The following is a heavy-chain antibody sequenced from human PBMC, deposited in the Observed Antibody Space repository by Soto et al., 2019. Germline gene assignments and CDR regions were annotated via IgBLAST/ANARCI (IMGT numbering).Heavy chain of an antibody. Sequence: SETLSLTCTVSGGSISGSSYYWGWIRQPPGKGLEWMGSIYYSGSTYYNPSLKSRVTISVDTSKNQSSLKLSSVTAADKAVYYCARPYSSSWYRSSNLDYGMDVWGQGTTV. J-gene: IGHJ6*02. CDR2: IYYSGST. V-gene: IGHV4-39*01. CDR3: ARPYSSSWYRSSNLDYGMDV. CDR1: GGSISGSSYY. D-gene: IGHD6-13*01.